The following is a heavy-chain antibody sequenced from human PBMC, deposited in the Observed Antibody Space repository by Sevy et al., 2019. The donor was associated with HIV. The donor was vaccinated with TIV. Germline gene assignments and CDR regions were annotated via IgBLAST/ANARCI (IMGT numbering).Heavy chain of an antibody. CDR1: GFTFSNYA. CDR3: AKSPSSPGSSSTWATFDY. V-gene: IGHV3-23*01. J-gene: IGHJ4*02. D-gene: IGHD6-13*01. CDR2: ISASGGTT. Sequence: GGCLRLSCAASGFTFSNYAMSWVRQAPGKGLEWVSAISASGGTTFFADSVKGRFTISRDNSKNTMYLQMSSLRVEDTAVYYCAKSPSSPGSSSTWATFDYWGQGTLVTVSS.